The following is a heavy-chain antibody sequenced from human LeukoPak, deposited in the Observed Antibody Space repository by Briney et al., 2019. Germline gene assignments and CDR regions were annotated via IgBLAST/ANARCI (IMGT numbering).Heavy chain of an antibody. CDR2: TSYDGSKK. Sequence: GGSLGLSCAASGFTFSSYGMHWVRQAPGKGLEWVAVTSYDGSKKDYADSVKGRFTISRDNSKNTLNLQLNSLRAEDTAVYYCARDARHCTTTICYAFMAFDIWGQGTVVTVSS. J-gene: IGHJ3*02. V-gene: IGHV3-30*04. CDR3: ARDARHCTTTICYAFMAFDI. CDR1: GFTFSSYG. D-gene: IGHD2-2*01.